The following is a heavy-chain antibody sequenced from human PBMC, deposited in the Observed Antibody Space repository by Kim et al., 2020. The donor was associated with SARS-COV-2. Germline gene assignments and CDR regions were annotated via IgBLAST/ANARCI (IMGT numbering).Heavy chain of an antibody. CDR3: ARGPSSSWYYFDY. CDR2: ISYDGSNK. D-gene: IGHD6-13*01. V-gene: IGHV3-33*05. J-gene: IGHJ4*02. Sequence: GGSLRLSCAASGFTFSSYGMHWVRQAPGKGLEWVAVISYDGSNKYYADSVKGRFTISRDNSKNTLYLQMNSLRAEDTAVYYCARGPSSSWYYFDYWGQGTLVTVSS. CDR1: GFTFSSYG.